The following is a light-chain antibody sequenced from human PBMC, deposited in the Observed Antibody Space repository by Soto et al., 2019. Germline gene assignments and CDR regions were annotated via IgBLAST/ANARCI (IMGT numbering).Light chain of an antibody. J-gene: IGLJ2*01. CDR3: SSYAGSNNLGV. CDR2: EDS. CDR1: SSDVGGDNY. Sequence: QSVLTQPPSASGSPGQSVTISCTGTSSDVGGDNYVSWYQQHPGKAPKLMIYEDSKRPSGVPDRFSGSKSGNSASLTVSGLQDEDEDDYYCSSYAGSNNLGVFGGGTKLTVL. V-gene: IGLV2-8*01.